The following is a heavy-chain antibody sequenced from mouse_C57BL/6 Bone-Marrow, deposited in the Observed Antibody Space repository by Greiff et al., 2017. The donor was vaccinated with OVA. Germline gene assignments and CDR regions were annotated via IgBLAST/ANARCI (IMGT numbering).Heavy chain of an antibody. Sequence: VKLMESGAELVRPGASVKLSCKASGYTFTDYYINWVKQRPGQGLEWIARIYPGSGNTYYNEKFKGKATLTAEKSSSTAYMQLSRLTSEDSAVYFCARWASYWGQGTLVTVSA. CDR2: IYPGSGNT. CDR3: ARWASY. V-gene: IGHV1-76*01. J-gene: IGHJ3*01. CDR1: GYTFTDYY.